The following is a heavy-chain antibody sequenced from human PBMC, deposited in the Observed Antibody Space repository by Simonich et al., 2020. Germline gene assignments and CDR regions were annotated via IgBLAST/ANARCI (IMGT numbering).Heavy chain of an antibody. D-gene: IGHD2-15*01. Sequence: QVQLVQSGAEVKKPGASVKVSCKASGYTFTSYGISWVRQAPVQGVEWMGWIISYNGNTNDAQKLQGRATMTTDTSTSTAYMELRSLRSDDTAVYYCARASRGTWWYYYFDYWGQGTLVTVSS. CDR1: GYTFTSYG. J-gene: IGHJ4*02. CDR2: IISYNGNT. V-gene: IGHV1-18*01. CDR3: ARASRGTWWYYYFDY.